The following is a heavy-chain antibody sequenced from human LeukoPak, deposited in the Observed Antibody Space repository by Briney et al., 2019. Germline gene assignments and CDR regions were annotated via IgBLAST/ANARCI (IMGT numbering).Heavy chain of an antibody. J-gene: IGHJ1*01. CDR2: INPRNDTT. Sequence: ASVKVSCKAFGYTFISYYIHWVRQAPGQGLEWVGIINPRNDTTSYAQRFQGRVTVTRDTTTTTVYMELSSLRSEDTAVYYCTRVHDYRTSGEYFQHWGQGTLVTVSS. D-gene: IGHD4-11*01. CDR1: GYTFISYY. CDR3: TRVHDYRTSGEYFQH. V-gene: IGHV1-46*03.